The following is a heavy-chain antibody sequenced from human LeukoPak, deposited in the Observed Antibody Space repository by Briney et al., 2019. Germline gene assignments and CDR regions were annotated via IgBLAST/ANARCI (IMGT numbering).Heavy chain of an antibody. D-gene: IGHD5-18*01. J-gene: IGHJ4*02. Sequence: GASVKVSCKASGCTFTSYGISWVRQAPGQGLEWMGWISAYNGNTNYAQKLQGRVTMTTDTSTSTAYMELRSLRSDDTAVYYCARDLNPKGGGRSGYSYGFHYFDYWGQGTLVTVSS. CDR2: ISAYNGNT. V-gene: IGHV1-18*01. CDR1: GCTFTSYG. CDR3: ARDLNPKGGGRSGYSYGFHYFDY.